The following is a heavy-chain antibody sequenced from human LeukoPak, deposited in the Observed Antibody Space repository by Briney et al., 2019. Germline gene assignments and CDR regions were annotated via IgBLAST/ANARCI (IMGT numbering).Heavy chain of an antibody. CDR3: ASLGVTGYFDY. V-gene: IGHV3-7*01. J-gene: IGHJ4*02. CDR2: IKQDGSEK. D-gene: IGHD2-8*01. CDR1: GFTFSSYW. Sequence: GGSLRLSCAASGFTFSSYWMSWVRQAPGKWLEWVANIKQDGSEKYYVDSVKGRFTISRDNAKNSLYLQMNSLRAEDTAVYYCASLGVTGYFDYWGQGTLVTVSS.